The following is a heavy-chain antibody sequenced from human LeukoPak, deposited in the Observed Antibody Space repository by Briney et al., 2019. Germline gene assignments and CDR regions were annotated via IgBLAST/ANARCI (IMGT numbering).Heavy chain of an antibody. Sequence: PGGSLRLSCAASGFTFSSYAMSCVRQAPGKGLEWVSAISGSSGSTYSADSVKGRFTISRDNSKNTLYLQMNSLRAEDTAVYYCAQQSGSRFDYWGQGTLVTVSS. CDR1: GFTFSSYA. V-gene: IGHV3-23*01. CDR3: AQQSGSRFDY. D-gene: IGHD1-26*01. J-gene: IGHJ4*02. CDR2: ISGSSGST.